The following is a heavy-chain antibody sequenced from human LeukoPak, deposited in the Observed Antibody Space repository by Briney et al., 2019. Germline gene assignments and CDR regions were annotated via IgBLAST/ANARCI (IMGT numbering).Heavy chain of an antibody. Sequence: GGSLRLSCAASGFTFSSYWMSWVRQAPGRGLEWVANIKRDGSETYYVDSVKGRFTISRDNAKNSLYLQMNSLRAEDTAVYYCARDVGFDPYYYYYMDVWGKGTTVTVSS. V-gene: IGHV3-7*01. CDR2: IKRDGSET. J-gene: IGHJ6*03. CDR1: GFTFSSYW. D-gene: IGHD3-10*01. CDR3: ARDVGFDPYYYYYMDV.